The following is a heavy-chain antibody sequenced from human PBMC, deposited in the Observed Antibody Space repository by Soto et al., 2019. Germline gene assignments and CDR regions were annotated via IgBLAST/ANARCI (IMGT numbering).Heavy chain of an antibody. CDR3: ARWVGCNNGSDSSSSVFAAGYFDY. Sequence: QVQLVQSGAEVKKPGSSVKVSCKASGGTFSSYAISWVRQAPGQWLECMGGIIPIFGTANYAQKFQGRVTITADESPSTAYMELSSLRSEDTAVYYCARWVGCNNGSDSSSSVFAAGYFDYWGQGTLVTVSS. CDR2: IIPIFGTA. J-gene: IGHJ4*02. CDR1: GGTFSSYA. V-gene: IGHV1-69*01. D-gene: IGHD6-6*01.